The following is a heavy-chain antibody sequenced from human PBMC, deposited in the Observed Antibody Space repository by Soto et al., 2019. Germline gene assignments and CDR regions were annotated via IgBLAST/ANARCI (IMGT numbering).Heavy chain of an antibody. CDR3: ATHGRTTTECHC. J-gene: IGHJ4*02. D-gene: IGHD4-4*01. V-gene: IGHV1-18*01. Sequence: ASVRVSRKASVYTFTHYGISWVRQAPGQGHEWIGWISADNGNTNYAQKLQGRVTMSTDTSTSRAYMDLSSLRSEDTAVYYCATHGRTTTECHCWGQGTLVSVSS. CDR1: VYTFTHYG. CDR2: ISADNGNT.